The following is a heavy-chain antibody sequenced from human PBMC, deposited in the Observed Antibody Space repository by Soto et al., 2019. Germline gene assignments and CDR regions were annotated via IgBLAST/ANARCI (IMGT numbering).Heavy chain of an antibody. CDR1: GGSFKRGSYS. V-gene: IGHV4-61*01. D-gene: IGHD3-3*01. CDR3: ARDFAYFDS. Sequence: TLSLTCTVSGGSFKRGSYSWSWIRQPPGKGLEWIGYVYHTGRTSYNPSLKSRVSISMDTSKNQFSLNLDSVTAADTAVYFCARDFAYFDSWGQGTLVTVS. CDR2: VYHTGRT. J-gene: IGHJ4*02.